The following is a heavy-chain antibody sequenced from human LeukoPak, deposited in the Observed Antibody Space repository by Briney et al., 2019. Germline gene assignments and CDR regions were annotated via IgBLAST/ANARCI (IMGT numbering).Heavy chain of an antibody. CDR3: ASQTSRGSPVDY. CDR1: GGSISSYY. Sequence: SETLSLTCTVSGGSISSYYWSWIRQPAGKGLEWIGRIYTSGSTNYNPSLKSRVTMSVDTSKNQFSLKLSSVTAADTAVYYCASQTSRGSPVDYWGQGTLVTVSS. J-gene: IGHJ4*02. V-gene: IGHV4-4*07. D-gene: IGHD1-14*01. CDR2: IYTSGST.